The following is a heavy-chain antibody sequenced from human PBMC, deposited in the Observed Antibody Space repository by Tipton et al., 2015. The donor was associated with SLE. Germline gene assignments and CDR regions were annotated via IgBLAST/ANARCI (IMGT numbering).Heavy chain of an antibody. Sequence: TLSLTCAVYGGSFSGYYWSWIRQPPGKGLEWIGEINHSGSTNYNPSLKSRVTISVDTSKNQFSLKLSSVTAADTAVYYCAREGGDIVATNWFDPWGQGTPVTVSS. CDR3: AREGGDIVATNWFDP. V-gene: IGHV4-34*01. J-gene: IGHJ5*02. CDR1: GGSFSGYY. CDR2: INHSGST. D-gene: IGHD5-12*01.